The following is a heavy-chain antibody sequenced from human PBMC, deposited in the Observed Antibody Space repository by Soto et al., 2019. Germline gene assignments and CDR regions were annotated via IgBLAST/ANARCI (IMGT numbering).Heavy chain of an antibody. Sequence: QVQLVQSGAEVKKPGASVKVSCKASGYTFTSYGISWVRQAPGKGLEWMGWISAYNGNTNHAQKLQGRVTMTTDTSTSTAYMDLRTLSSDDAAVYYCARESTLTGDRRIDYWGQGTLVTVS. CDR2: ISAYNGNT. CDR1: GYTFTSYG. D-gene: IGHD7-27*01. CDR3: ARESTLTGDRRIDY. J-gene: IGHJ4*02. V-gene: IGHV1-18*04.